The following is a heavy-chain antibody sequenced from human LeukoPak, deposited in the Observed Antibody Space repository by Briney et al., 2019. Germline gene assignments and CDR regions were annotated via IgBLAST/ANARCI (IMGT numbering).Heavy chain of an antibody. CDR3: ARDLEQWLVPYFDY. D-gene: IGHD6-19*01. Sequence: SETLSLTCTVSGGSISSSSYYWGWIRQPPGKGLEWIGSIYYSGSTYYNPSLKSRVTISVDTSKNQFSLKLSSVTAADTAVYYCARDLEQWLVPYFDYWGQGTLVTVSS. CDR2: IYYSGST. J-gene: IGHJ4*02. CDR1: GGSISSSSYY. V-gene: IGHV4-39*07.